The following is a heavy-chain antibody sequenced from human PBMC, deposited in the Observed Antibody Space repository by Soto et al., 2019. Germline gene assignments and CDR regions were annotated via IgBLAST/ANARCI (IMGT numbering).Heavy chain of an antibody. J-gene: IGHJ5*02. CDR2: IDPSDSNS. CDR3: ARLEGSPSSIAS. CDR1: GYRFSSYY. Sequence: PGESLKISRKGSGYRFSSYYISWVRQMPGKGLEWMGRIDPSDSNSNYSPSFQVHVTISADKSISTAYLQWSSLKASDTAVYYFARLEGSPSSIASCGQGTLVTVSS. V-gene: IGHV5-10-1*01. D-gene: IGHD2-21*01.